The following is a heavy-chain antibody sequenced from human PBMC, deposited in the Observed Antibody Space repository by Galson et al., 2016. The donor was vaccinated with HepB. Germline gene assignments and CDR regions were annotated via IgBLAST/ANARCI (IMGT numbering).Heavy chain of an antibody. D-gene: IGHD2-8*02. V-gene: IGHV3-30*18. CDR1: GFTFSNYA. Sequence: SLRLSCAASGFTFSNYAMHWVRQAPGKGLEWVAFISYDASNKYYADSVKGRFTISRDNSKNTLYLQMNSLRAEDTAVYYCAKLLELYRLGLYDYYGMDVWGKGTTVTVSS. CDR2: ISYDASNK. CDR3: AKLLELYRLGLYDYYGMDV. J-gene: IGHJ6*04.